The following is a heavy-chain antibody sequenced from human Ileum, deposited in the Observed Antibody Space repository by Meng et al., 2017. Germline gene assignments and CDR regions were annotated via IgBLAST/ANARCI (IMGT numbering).Heavy chain of an antibody. V-gene: IGHV4-34*01. CDR2: ISRSGTT. CDR3: ARSGVTTVTYLD. J-gene: IGHJ4*02. Sequence: LQRWGAGLLKPSETLSLTCAIGGGSFSTYYWSWIRQPPGKGLEWIGEISRSGTTNYNPSLKSRVTISVDTSKNQFSLTVTSVTAADSALYYCARSGVTTVTYLDWGQGTLVTVSS. D-gene: IGHD4-11*01. CDR1: GGSFSTYY.